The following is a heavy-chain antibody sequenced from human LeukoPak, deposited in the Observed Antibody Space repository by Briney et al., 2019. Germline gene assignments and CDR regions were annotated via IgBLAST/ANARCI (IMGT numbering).Heavy chain of an antibody. CDR3: ARARAAAGRGGYYYYYYYMDV. CDR2: IYTSGST. Sequence: SETLSLTCTVSGDSLTNYYWSWIRQPAGKGLEWIGRIYTSGSTNYNPSLKSRATISVDTSRNQFSLKLSSVTAADTAAYYCARARAAAGRGGYYYYYYYMDVWGKGTTVTVSS. V-gene: IGHV4-4*07. J-gene: IGHJ6*03. D-gene: IGHD6-13*01. CDR1: GDSLTNYY.